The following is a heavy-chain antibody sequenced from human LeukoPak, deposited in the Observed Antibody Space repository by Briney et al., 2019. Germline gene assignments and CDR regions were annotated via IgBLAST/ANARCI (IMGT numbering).Heavy chain of an antibody. Sequence: SETLSLTCTVSGGSISSGEYYWSWIRQPPGKGLEWIGYIYYSGSTYYNPSLKSRVTISVDTSKNQFSLKLSSVTAADTAVYYCARESPYDSSGSDYWGQGTLVTVSS. CDR1: GGSISSGEYY. J-gene: IGHJ4*02. D-gene: IGHD3-22*01. CDR3: ARESPYDSSGSDY. CDR2: IYYSGST. V-gene: IGHV4-30-4*01.